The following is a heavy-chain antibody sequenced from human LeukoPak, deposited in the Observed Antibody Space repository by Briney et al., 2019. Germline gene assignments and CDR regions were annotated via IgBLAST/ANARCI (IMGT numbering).Heavy chain of an antibody. V-gene: IGHV4-61*02. Sequence: SQTLSLTCTVSGGSISSGSYYWSWIRQPAGKGLEWIGRIYTSGSTNYNPSLKSRVTISVDTSKNQFSLKLSFVTAADTAVYYCARADCTNGVCYTSDYWGQGTLVTVSS. CDR2: IYTSGST. J-gene: IGHJ4*02. CDR1: GGSISSGSYY. D-gene: IGHD2-8*01. CDR3: ARADCTNGVCYTSDY.